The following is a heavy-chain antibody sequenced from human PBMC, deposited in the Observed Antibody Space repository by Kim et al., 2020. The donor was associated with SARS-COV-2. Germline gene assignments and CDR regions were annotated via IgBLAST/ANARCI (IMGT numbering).Heavy chain of an antibody. CDR1: GGSVNSGSYY. J-gene: IGHJ6*02. CDR2: IYYSGST. D-gene: IGHD2-15*01. V-gene: IGHV4-61*01. Sequence: SETLSLTCTVSGGSVNSGSYYWSWIRQPPGKGLEWIGYIYYSGSTNYNPSLKSRVTISVDTSKNQFSLKLSSVTAADTAVYYCARSLGYCSGGSCYYYYGMDVWGQGTPVTVSS. CDR3: ARSLGYCSGGSCYYYYGMDV.